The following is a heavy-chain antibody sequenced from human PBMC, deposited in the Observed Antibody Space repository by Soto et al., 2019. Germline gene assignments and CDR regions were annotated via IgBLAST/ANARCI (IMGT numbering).Heavy chain of an antibody. CDR1: GYTFTSYD. D-gene: IGHD3-22*01. J-gene: IGHJ4*02. V-gene: IGHV1-3*01. Sequence: ASVKVSCKASGYTFTSYDIHWVRQAPGQRLEWMGWINAGNGNTKYSQKFQGRVTITRDTSASTAYMELSSLRSEDTAVYYCARSSGWYYVDYWGKGTRVTVYS. CDR2: INAGNGNT. CDR3: ARSSGWYYVDY.